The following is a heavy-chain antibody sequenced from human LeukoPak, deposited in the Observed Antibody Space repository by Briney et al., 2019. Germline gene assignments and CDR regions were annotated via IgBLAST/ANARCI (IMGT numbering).Heavy chain of an antibody. V-gene: IGHV3-30*18. D-gene: IGHD3-16*01. J-gene: IGHJ6*02. CDR2: ISYDGSNK. CDR3: AKDRWGVTPTLGPAGMDV. Sequence: LSGGSLRLSCAASGFTFNTYGIHWVRQAPGKGLEWVAVISYDGSNKYYADSVKGRFTISRDNSKNMLYLQMNSLRADDTAVYYCAKDRWGVTPTLGPAGMDVWGQGTTVTVSS. CDR1: GFTFNTYG.